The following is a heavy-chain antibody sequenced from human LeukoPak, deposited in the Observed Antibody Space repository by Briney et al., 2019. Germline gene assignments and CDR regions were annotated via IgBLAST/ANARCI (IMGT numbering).Heavy chain of an antibody. CDR3: ARSGGMDV. J-gene: IGHJ6*02. V-gene: IGHV3-23*01. CDR2: IGPSGDNT. D-gene: IGHD3-10*01. CDR1: GFTFSGYA. Sequence: GGSLRLSCAASGFTFSGYAMTWVRQAPGKGLEWVSAIGPSGDNTYHADSMKGRFTISRDNSKNTLYLQMNSLRAEDTALYFCARSGGMDVWGQGTTVTVSS.